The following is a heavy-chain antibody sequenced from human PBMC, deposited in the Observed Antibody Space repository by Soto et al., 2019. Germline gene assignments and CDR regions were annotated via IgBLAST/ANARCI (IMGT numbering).Heavy chain of an antibody. CDR1: GFTFSSYD. CDR2: IGTAGDT. D-gene: IGHD1-26*01. Sequence: PGGSLRLSCAASGFTFSSYDMHWVRQATGKGLEWVSAIGTAGDTYYPGSVKGRLTISRENAKNSLYLQMNSLRAGDTAVYYCARGSGYYYGMDVWGQGTTVTVS. CDR3: ARGSGYYYGMDV. V-gene: IGHV3-13*01. J-gene: IGHJ6*02.